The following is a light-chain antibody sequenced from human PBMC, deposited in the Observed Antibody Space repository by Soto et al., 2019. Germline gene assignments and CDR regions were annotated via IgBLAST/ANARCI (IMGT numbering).Light chain of an antibody. J-gene: IGLJ2*01. CDR3: SSYAGSNDVV. V-gene: IGLV2-8*01. Sequence: QSALTQPPSASGSPGQSVAISCTGTSSDVGAYTYVSWYQQHPGKAPKLMICEVSKRPSGVPDRFSGSKSGNTASLTVSGLQAEDEADYYCSSYAGSNDVVFGGGTQLTVL. CDR1: SSDVGAYTY. CDR2: EVS.